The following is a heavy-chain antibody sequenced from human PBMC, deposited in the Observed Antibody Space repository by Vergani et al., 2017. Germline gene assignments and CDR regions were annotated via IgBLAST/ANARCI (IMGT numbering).Heavy chain of an antibody. CDR3: ARARGSGSYYHPYYYYGMDV. V-gene: IGHV3-30-3*01. CDR1: GFTFSSYA. CDR2: ISYDGSNK. D-gene: IGHD3-10*01. Sequence: QVQLVESGGGVVQPGRSLRLSCAASGFTFSSYAMHWVRQAPGKGLEWVAVISYDGSNKYYADSVNGRFTISRDNSKNTLYLQMNSLRAEDTAVYYCARARGSGSYYHPYYYYGMDVWGQGTTVTVSS. J-gene: IGHJ6*02.